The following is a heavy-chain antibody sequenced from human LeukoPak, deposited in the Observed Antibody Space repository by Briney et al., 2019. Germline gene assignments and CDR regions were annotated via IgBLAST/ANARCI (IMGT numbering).Heavy chain of an antibody. CDR3: ARERNTAIVTAFDV. CDR1: RFTFSAYW. V-gene: IGHV3-7*01. J-gene: IGHJ3*01. CDR2: TKQDGSEK. Sequence: GGSLRLSCAASRFTFSAYWMSWVRQAPGKGLEWVANTKQDGSEKYYMDSVKGRFTISRDNAKNSLYLQMNSLRVEDTAVYFCARERNTAIVTAFDVWGQGTMVAVSS. D-gene: IGHD5-18*01.